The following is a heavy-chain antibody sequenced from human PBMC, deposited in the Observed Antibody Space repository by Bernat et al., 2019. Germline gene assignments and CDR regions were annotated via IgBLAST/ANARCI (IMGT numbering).Heavy chain of an antibody. J-gene: IGHJ4*02. CDR1: GFTFSGSA. D-gene: IGHD4-17*01. Sequence: EVQLVESGGGLVQPGGSLKLSCAASGFTFSGSAIYWVRQASGKGLEWVGRVRSKANNYATAAAASVEGRFTFSRDDSKNTAYLQMNSLKIEDTTVYYCTSPPHDHGDVFDYWGQGTLVTVSS. CDR3: TSPPHDHGDVFDY. V-gene: IGHV3-73*02. CDR2: VRSKANNYAT.